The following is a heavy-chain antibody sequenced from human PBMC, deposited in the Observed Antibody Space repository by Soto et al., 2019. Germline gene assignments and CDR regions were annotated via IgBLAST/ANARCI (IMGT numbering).Heavy chain of an antibody. CDR1: GGSFSGYY. J-gene: IGHJ4*02. D-gene: IGHD5-18*01. CDR3: AKFSNADTY. V-gene: IGHV4-34*01. CDR2: INHSGST. Sequence: SETLSLTCAVYGGSFSGYYWSWIRQPPGKGLEWIGEINHSGSTNYNPSLKSRVTISVDTSKNQFSLKLSSVTAADTAIYYCAKFSNADTYWGQGTLVTVSS.